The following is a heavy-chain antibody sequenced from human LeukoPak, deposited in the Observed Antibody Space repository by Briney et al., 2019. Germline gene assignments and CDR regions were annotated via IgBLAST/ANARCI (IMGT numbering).Heavy chain of an antibody. CDR3: ARNTPASFDY. CDR2: ISAYNGNT. J-gene: IGHJ4*02. CDR1: GYTLSSYG. V-gene: IGHV1-18*01. Sequence: ASVKVSCKASGYTLSSYGISWVGQAPGPGLEWMGWISAYNGNTNYAQKLQGRVTMTTDTSTSTAYMELRSLRSDDTAVYYRARNTPASFDYWGQGTLVTVSS. D-gene: IGHD1/OR15-1a*01.